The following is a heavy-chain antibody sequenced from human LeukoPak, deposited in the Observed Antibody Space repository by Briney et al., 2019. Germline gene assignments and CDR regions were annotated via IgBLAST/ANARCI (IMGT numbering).Heavy chain of an antibody. J-gene: IGHJ5*02. CDR1: GFTFSSYA. V-gene: IGHV3-23*01. D-gene: IGHD3-10*01. CDR3: AKDLGDYYSSGSPKFDP. CDR2: ISGSGGST. Sequence: GGSLRLSCAASGFTFSSYAMSWVRQAPGKGLEWVSAISGSGGSTYYADSVKGRFTISRDNSKNTFYLQMNSLRAEDTAVYYCAKDLGDYYSSGSPKFDPWGQGNLVTVSS.